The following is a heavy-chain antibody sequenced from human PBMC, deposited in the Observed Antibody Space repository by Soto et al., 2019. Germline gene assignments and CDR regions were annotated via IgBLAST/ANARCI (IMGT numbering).Heavy chain of an antibody. Sequence: GGSLRLSCAASGFTISSYSMNWVRQAPGKGLEWVSYISSGSITIYYADSVKGRFTISRDNAKNSLYLQLNSLRDEDTAVYYYARDFGYGDYVDDWGQGTLVTVSS. CDR2: ISSGSITI. CDR3: ARDFGYGDYVDD. J-gene: IGHJ4*02. D-gene: IGHD4-17*01. V-gene: IGHV3-48*02. CDR1: GFTISSYS.